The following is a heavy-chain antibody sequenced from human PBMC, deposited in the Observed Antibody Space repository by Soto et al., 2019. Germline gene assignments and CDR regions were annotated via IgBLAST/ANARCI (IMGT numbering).Heavy chain of an antibody. Sequence: PSETLSLTCTVSGGSISSGGYYWSWIRQHPGQGLEWIGYIYYSGSTYYNPSPKSRVTISVDTSKNQFSLKLSSVTAADTAVYYCARVPMVRGVIDYWGQGTLVTVSS. D-gene: IGHD3-10*01. CDR2: IYYSGST. V-gene: IGHV4-31*03. CDR1: GGSISSGGYY. J-gene: IGHJ4*02. CDR3: ARVPMVRGVIDY.